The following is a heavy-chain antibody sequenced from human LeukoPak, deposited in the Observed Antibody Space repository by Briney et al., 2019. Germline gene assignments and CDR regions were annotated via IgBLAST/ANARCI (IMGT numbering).Heavy chain of an antibody. J-gene: IGHJ4*02. Sequence: GGSLRLSCAASGFTFSSYSMHWVRQAPGKGLEYVSAISSNGGSTYYANSVKGRFTISRDNSKSTLYLQMGSLRADDTAVYYCAKDFGSTLYQDYWGQGTLVTVSS. CDR1: GFTFSSYS. CDR3: AKDFGSTLYQDY. CDR2: ISSNGGST. V-gene: IGHV3-64*01. D-gene: IGHD3-16*02.